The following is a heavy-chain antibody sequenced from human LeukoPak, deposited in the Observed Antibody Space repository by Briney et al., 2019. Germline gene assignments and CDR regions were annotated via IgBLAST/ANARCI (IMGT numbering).Heavy chain of an antibody. CDR2: INPDGSST. Sequence: GGSLRLSCAASGFTFSSHYMNWVRQAPGKGLVWASRINPDGSSTSYADSMKGRFTISRDNAKNTLNLQMNSLSPEDTAVYYCTRDGLSPHDNWGQGTLVTVSS. V-gene: IGHV3-74*01. CDR1: GFTFSSHY. J-gene: IGHJ4*02. D-gene: IGHD3-22*01. CDR3: TRDGLSPHDN.